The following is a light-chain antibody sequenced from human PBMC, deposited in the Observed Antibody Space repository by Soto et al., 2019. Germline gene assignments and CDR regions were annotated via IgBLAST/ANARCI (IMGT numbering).Light chain of an antibody. CDR3: QQYYSTPLT. Sequence: DIVMTQTPDALAVSLGESVTIHSKSIQSALYTCNNKNDLAWYQQKLGQPPKLLIYWASTRESGVPDRFSGSGSGPDFTPTVRSLQAEDVAVYYCQQYYSTPLTFGGGTKVAIK. J-gene: IGKJ4*01. CDR2: WAS. CDR1: QSALYTCNNKND. V-gene: IGKV4-1*01.